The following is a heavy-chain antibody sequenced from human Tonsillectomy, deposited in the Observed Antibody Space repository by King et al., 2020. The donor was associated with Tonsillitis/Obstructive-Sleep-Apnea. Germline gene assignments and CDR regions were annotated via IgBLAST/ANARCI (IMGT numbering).Heavy chain of an antibody. CDR2: IKSKTDGGTA. CDR3: TAAPHIVVVTANLRYYDMEV. J-gene: IGHJ6*02. V-gene: IGHV3-15*07. D-gene: IGHD2-21*02. Sequence: EVQLVESGGGLVKPGGSLRLSCAVSGFTFSNAWMNWVRQAPGKGLEWVGRIKSKTDGGTADYAAPVKGRFTISRDDSKNTLFLQMNSLKTEDTAVYYCTAAPHIVVVTANLRYYDMEVWGQGTTVTVSS. CDR1: GFTFSNAW.